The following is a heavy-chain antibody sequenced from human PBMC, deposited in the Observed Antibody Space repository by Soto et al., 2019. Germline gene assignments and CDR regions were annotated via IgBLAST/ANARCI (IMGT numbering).Heavy chain of an antibody. CDR3: ARVEQWLVNWYWFDP. V-gene: IGHV1-18*01. CDR1: RYTFTSYG. D-gene: IGHD6-19*01. Sequence: ASVKVSCKASRYTFTSYGMSWGRQAPEQGLEWMGWISAYNGNKNYAQKLQGRVAMTTDTSTSTAYMELMSLRSDDTAVYYCARVEQWLVNWYWFDPWGQGTLVTVSS. CDR2: ISAYNGNK. J-gene: IGHJ5*02.